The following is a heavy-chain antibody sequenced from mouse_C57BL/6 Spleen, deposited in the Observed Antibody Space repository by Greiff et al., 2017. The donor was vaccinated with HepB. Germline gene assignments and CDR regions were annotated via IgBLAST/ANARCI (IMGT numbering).Heavy chain of an antibody. V-gene: IGHV5-9*01. J-gene: IGHJ4*01. CDR1: GFTFSSYT. CDR3: ARVSFYYAMDY. CDR2: ISGGGGNT. Sequence: EVMLVESGGGLVKPGGSLKLSCAASGFTFSSYTMSWVRQTPEKRLEWVATISGGGGNTYYPDSVKGRFPISRDNAKNTLYLQMSSLRSEDTALYYCARVSFYYAMDYWGQGTSVTVSS.